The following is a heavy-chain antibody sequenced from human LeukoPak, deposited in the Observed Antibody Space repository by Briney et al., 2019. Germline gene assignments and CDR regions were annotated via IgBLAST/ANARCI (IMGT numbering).Heavy chain of an antibody. CDR2: IIPIFSTT. Sequence: GASVKVSCKASGGIFISYAISWVRQAPGQGLEWRGGIIPIFSTTNYAQKFQGRVTITADESTSTAYMELSSLRSEDTAVYYCARGDYYGSGSYYYYYMDVWGKGTTVTVSS. CDR1: GGIFISYA. V-gene: IGHV1-69*13. J-gene: IGHJ6*03. CDR3: ARGDYYGSGSYYYYYMDV. D-gene: IGHD3-10*01.